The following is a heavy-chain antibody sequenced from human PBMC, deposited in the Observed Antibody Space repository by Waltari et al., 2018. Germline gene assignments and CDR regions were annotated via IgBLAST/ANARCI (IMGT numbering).Heavy chain of an antibody. CDR2: RNPTIGKT. J-gene: IGHJ4*02. CDR1: GYTFTSYD. V-gene: IGHV1-8*01. Sequence: QVQLVQSGAEVKKPGASVKVSCKASGYTFTSYDINWVRQAPGQGLGWMGWRNPTIGKTGMEQKFQGRVTMTRNTSISTAYMELSSLRSEDTAVYYCARAQSGYSYGLLNYYFDYWGQGTLVTVSS. D-gene: IGHD5-18*01. CDR3: ARAQSGYSYGLLNYYFDY.